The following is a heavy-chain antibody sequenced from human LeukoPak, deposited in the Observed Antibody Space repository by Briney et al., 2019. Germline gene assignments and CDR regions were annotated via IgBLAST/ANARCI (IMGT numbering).Heavy chain of an antibody. V-gene: IGHV1-2*02. D-gene: IGHD3-3*01. CDR3: ARDSLGTIFGVGVDFDC. J-gene: IGHJ4*02. CDR1: GFTFTGYY. CDR2: INPNSGGA. Sequence: GESLKISCKASGFTFTGYYMHWVRQAPGQGLEWMGWINPNSGGANYAQKFQGRVAMTRDTSVNTAYVELSRLRSDDTAVYYCARDSLGTIFGVGVDFDCWGQGTLVTVSS.